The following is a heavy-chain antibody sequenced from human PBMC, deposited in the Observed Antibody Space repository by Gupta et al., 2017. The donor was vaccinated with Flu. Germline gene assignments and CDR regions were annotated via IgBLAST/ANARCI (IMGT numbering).Heavy chain of an antibody. CDR1: GGSISSYY. D-gene: IGHD3-22*01. J-gene: IGHJ4*02. CDR3: ARETYYYDSMGYYYVGYYFDY. CDR2: IYTSGST. V-gene: IGHV4-4*07. Sequence: QVQLQESGTGLVKPSETLSLTCTVSGGSISSYYWSWSRPPARKGLEWIGRIYTSGSTNSNPSFKSRVTMSVDTSKNQFSLKLSSVTAADTAVYYCARETYYYDSMGYYYVGYYFDYWGQGTLVTVSS.